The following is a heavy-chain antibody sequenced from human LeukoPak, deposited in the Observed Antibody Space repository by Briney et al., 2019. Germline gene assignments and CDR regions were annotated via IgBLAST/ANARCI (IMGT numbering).Heavy chain of an antibody. V-gene: IGHV3-30*02. CDR2: IVYDGNYK. CDR3: AERDAAGLDY. CDR1: GFTFGNYG. Sequence: GGSLRLSCAVSGFTFGNYGMHWVRQAPGKGLEWVTLIVYDGNYKHYADSVRGRFTISRDNLENTVYLQMNSLRPEDTAVYYCAERDAAGLDYWGQGTLVTVS. J-gene: IGHJ4*02. D-gene: IGHD6-25*01.